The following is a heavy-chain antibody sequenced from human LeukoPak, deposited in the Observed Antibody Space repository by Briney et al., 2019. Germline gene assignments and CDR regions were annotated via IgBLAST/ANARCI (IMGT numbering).Heavy chain of an antibody. Sequence: GGSLRLSCAASGFTFSSYGMHWVRQAPGKGLEWVAFIRYDGSNKYYADSVKGRFTISRDNSKNTLYLQMNSLRAEDTAVYYCAKAKRMYSSSCPADYWGQGTLVTVSS. CDR2: IRYDGSNK. D-gene: IGHD6-13*01. CDR1: GFTFSSYG. V-gene: IGHV3-30*02. J-gene: IGHJ4*02. CDR3: AKAKRMYSSSCPADY.